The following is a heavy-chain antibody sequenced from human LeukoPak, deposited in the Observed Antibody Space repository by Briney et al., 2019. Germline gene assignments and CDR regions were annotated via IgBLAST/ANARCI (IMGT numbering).Heavy chain of an antibody. CDR1: GYTFTGYY. D-gene: IGHD6-19*01. Sequence: ASVKVSCKASGYTFTGYYMHWVRQAPGQGLEWMGRINPNSGGTNYAQKFQGRVTMTRDTSISTAYMELSRLRSDDTAAYYCARAYSSGWTEIDYWGQGTLVTVSS. V-gene: IGHV1-2*06. CDR3: ARAYSSGWTEIDY. J-gene: IGHJ4*02. CDR2: INPNSGGT.